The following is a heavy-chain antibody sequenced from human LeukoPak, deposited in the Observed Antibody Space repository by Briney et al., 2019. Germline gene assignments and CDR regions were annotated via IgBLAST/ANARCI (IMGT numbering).Heavy chain of an antibody. D-gene: IGHD2-15*01. CDR3: ARTNPPYCSGGSCYSNYYYGMDV. V-gene: IGHV4-34*01. Sequence: SETLSLTCAVYGGSFRGYYWSWIRQPPRQGLEWIGEINHSGSTNYNPSLKSRVTISVDTSKNQFSLKLSSVTAADTAVYYCARTNPPYCSGGSCYSNYYYGMDVWGKGTTVTVSS. CDR2: INHSGST. CDR1: GGSFRGYY. J-gene: IGHJ6*04.